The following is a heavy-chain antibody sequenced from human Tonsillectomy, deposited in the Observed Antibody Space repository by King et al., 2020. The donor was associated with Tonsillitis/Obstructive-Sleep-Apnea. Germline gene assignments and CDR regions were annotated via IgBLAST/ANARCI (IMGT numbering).Heavy chain of an antibody. Sequence: QLVQSGAEVKKPGESLKISCKGSGYSFSNYWIGWVRQMPGKGLEWMGIIYPSDSDTTYSPSFQGQVTISVDKSSTTAYLQWGSLKASDTAMYYCARQVLYGGNPDYGGQGTLVTGSS. D-gene: IGHD4-23*01. J-gene: IGHJ4*02. CDR1: GYSFSNYW. CDR3: ARQVLYGGNPDY. V-gene: IGHV5-51*01. CDR2: IYPSDSDT.